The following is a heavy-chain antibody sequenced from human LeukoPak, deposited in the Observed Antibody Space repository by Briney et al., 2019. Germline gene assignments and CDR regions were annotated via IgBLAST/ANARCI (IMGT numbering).Heavy chain of an antibody. V-gene: IGHV3-23*01. Sequence: PGGSLRLSCAASGFTFSSYAMSWVRQAPGKGLEWVSAISGSGGSTYYADSVKGRFTISRDNAKNSLYLQMNSLRSEDTAVYYCATRVAVADEYWGQGTLVTVSS. CDR3: ATRVAVADEY. J-gene: IGHJ4*02. CDR1: GFTFSSYA. D-gene: IGHD6-19*01. CDR2: ISGSGGST.